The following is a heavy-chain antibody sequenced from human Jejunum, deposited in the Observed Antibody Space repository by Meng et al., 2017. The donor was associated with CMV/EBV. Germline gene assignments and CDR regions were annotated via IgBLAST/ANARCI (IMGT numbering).Heavy chain of an antibody. V-gene: IGHV3-23*03. CDR1: IFPFNSCG. D-gene: IGHD1-14*01. Sequence: SCAASIFPFNSCGMTCVRQAPGKGLEWVSFISAGSTVLHYADSVKGRFTISRDNAKNTLYLQMNSLAVDDTAVYYCITEAAGGDYWGQGALVTVSS. J-gene: IGHJ4*02. CDR2: ISAGSTVL. CDR3: ITEAAGGDY.